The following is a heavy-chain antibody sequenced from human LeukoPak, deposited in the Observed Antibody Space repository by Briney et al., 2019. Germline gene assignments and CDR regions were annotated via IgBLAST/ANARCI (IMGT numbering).Heavy chain of an antibody. Sequence: GSLRLSCAASGFTFSSYSRNWVRQAPGKGLEWVSSISSSSSYIYYADSVKGRFTISRDNAKNSLYLQMNSLRAEDTAVYYCARDGIAAAGTFVGIWFDPWGQGTLVTVSS. J-gene: IGHJ5*02. CDR2: ISSSSSYI. V-gene: IGHV3-21*01. D-gene: IGHD6-13*01. CDR3: ARDGIAAAGTFVGIWFDP. CDR1: GFTFSSYS.